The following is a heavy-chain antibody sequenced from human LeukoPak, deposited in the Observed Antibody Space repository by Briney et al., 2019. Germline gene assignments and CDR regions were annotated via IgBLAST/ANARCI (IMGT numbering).Heavy chain of an antibody. Sequence: PGGSLRLSCAASGFTFSHYTLSWVRQAPGKGLEWVSLISGSGATTYCAESVKGRFTISRDNSKNTLYLQMTSLGAEDTAVYYCAKDHIWSGIAIYGVTEDWGQGTLVTVSS. CDR1: GFTFSHYT. V-gene: IGHV3-23*01. CDR2: ISGSGATT. J-gene: IGHJ4*02. CDR3: AKDHIWSGIAIYGVTED. D-gene: IGHD3-3*01.